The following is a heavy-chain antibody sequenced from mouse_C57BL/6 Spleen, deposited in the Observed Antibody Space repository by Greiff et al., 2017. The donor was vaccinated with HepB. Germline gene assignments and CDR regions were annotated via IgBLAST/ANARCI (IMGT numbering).Heavy chain of an antibody. CDR1: GYTFTSYW. CDR2: IYPGNSDT. D-gene: IGHD2-5*01. Sequence: VQLQQSGTVLARPGASVKMSCKTSGYTFTSYWMHWVKQRPGQGLEWIGAIYPGNSDTSYNQKFKGKAKLTAVTSASTAYMELSSLTNEDSAVYYCTRRDSNHWYFDVWGTGTTVTVSS. CDR3: TRRDSNHWYFDV. V-gene: IGHV1-5*01. J-gene: IGHJ1*03.